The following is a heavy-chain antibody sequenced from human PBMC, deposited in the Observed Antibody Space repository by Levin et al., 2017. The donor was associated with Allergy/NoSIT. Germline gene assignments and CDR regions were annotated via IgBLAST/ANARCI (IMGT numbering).Heavy chain of an antibody. J-gene: IGHJ6*02. D-gene: IGHD1-26*01. CDR2: INPNSGDT. V-gene: IGHV1-2*02. CDR3: ARRLVGPTSGMDV. Sequence: GESLKISCKASGYTFTDYYVHWVRQAPGQGLEWMGWINPNSGDTDYAQKLQGRVTMTRDTSISTAFMELSRLTSDDTAEYYCARRLVGPTSGMDVWGQGTTVTVSS. CDR1: GYTFTDYY.